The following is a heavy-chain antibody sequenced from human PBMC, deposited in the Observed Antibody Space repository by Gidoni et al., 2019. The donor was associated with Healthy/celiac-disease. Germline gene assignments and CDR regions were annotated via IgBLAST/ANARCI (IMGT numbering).Heavy chain of an antibody. V-gene: IGHV1-69*01. CDR1: GGTFSSYA. Sequence: QVQLVQSGAEVQTPGSSVKVSCKASGGTFSSYAISWVRQAPGQGLEWMGGIIPSFGTANYAQKFQGRVTITADESTSTAYMELSSLRSEDTAVYYCARADSGYAEQDYYYYGMDVWGQGTTVTVSS. CDR2: IIPSFGTA. CDR3: ARADSGYAEQDYYYYGMDV. J-gene: IGHJ6*02. D-gene: IGHD5-12*01.